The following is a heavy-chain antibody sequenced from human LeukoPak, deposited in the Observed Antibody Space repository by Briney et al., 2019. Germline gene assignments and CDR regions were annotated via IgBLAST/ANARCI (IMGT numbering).Heavy chain of an antibody. D-gene: IGHD5-18*01. Sequence: SETLSLTCAVSGGSISSSNWWSWVRQPPGKGLEWIGEIYHSGSTNYNPSLKSRVTISVDKSKNQFSLKLSSVTAADTAVYYCARAGRGYSYGYLRKPSNWFDPWGQGTLVTVSS. J-gene: IGHJ5*02. CDR2: IYHSGST. V-gene: IGHV4-4*02. CDR3: ARAGRGYSYGYLRKPSNWFDP. CDR1: GGSISSSNW.